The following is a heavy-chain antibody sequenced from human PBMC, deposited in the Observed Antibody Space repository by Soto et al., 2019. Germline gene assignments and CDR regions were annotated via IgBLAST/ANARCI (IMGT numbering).Heavy chain of an antibody. CDR1: GGSISSGGYY. J-gene: IGHJ6*02. D-gene: IGHD5-12*01. V-gene: IGHV4-31*03. CDR3: ARAPHGEYSVATINYYGMDV. Sequence: SETLSLTCTVSGGSISSGGYYWSWIRQHPGKGLEWIGYIYYSGSTYYNPSLKSRVTISVDTSKNQFSLKLSSVTAADTAVYYCARAPHGEYSVATINYYGMDVWGQGTTVTVSS. CDR2: IYYSGST.